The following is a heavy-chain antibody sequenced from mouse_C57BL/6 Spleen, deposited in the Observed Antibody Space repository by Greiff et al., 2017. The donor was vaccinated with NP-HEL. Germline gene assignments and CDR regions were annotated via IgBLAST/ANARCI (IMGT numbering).Heavy chain of an antibody. V-gene: IGHV1-15*01. J-gene: IGHJ2*01. CDR1: GYTFTDYE. CDR2: IDPETGGT. CDR3: TIITTVVEGYYFDY. D-gene: IGHD1-1*01. Sequence: QVQLKESGAELVRPGASVTLSCKASGYTFTDYEMHWVKQTPVHGLEWIGAIDPETGGTAYNQKFKGKAILTADKSSSTAYMELRSLTSEDSAVYYCTIITTVVEGYYFDYWGQGTTLTVSS.